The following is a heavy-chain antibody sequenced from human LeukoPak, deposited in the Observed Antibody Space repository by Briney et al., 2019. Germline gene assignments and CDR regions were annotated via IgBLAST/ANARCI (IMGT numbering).Heavy chain of an antibody. CDR2: INPNSGGT. CDR3: ARGNSITMIVAGTDY. V-gene: IGHV1-2*02. Sequence: ASVKVSCKASGYTFTGCYMHWVRQAPGQGLEGMGWINPNSGGTNYAQKFQGRVTMTRDTSISTAYMELSRLRSDDTAVYYCARGNSITMIVAGTDYWGQGTLVTVSS. CDR1: GYTFTGCY. D-gene: IGHD3-22*01. J-gene: IGHJ4*02.